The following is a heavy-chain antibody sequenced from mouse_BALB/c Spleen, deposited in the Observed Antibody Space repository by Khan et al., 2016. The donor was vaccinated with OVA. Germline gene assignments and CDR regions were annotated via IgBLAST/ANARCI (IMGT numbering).Heavy chain of an antibody. CDR2: IWSGGTT. Sequence: QVQLQQSGPGLVQPSHSLSITCTVSGFSLTSYGVHWVSQSPGKGLEWLGEIWSGGTTDYNAAFISRLSISKDKSKTQVCFKMNSLAAYDTAIYYCARNGDYVRWYFDVWGAGTTVTVSS. J-gene: IGHJ1*01. CDR1: GFSLTSYG. V-gene: IGHV2-2*01. CDR3: ARNGDYVRWYFDV. D-gene: IGHD2-13*01.